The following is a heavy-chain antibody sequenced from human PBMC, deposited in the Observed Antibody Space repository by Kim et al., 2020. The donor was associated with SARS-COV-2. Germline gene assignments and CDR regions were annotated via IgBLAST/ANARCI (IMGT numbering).Heavy chain of an antibody. CDR1: GGSFSGYY. CDR3: VREGRIVGATAGNDAFDI. V-gene: IGHV4-34*12. D-gene: IGHD1-26*01. Sequence: SETLSLTCAVYGGSFSGYYWSWIRPPPGKGLEWIGDIIHSGSTNYNPSLKSRVTISVDTFKNQFSLKLSTVTAADTAVYFCVREGRIVGATAGNDAFDI. CDR2: IIHSGST. J-gene: IGHJ3*02.